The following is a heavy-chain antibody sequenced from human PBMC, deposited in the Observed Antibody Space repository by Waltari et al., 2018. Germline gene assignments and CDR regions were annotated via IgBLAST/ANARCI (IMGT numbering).Heavy chain of an antibody. D-gene: IGHD5-18*01. CDR2: IDYSGST. V-gene: IGHV4-59*01. CDR1: GGSISSYY. CDR3: ARTGRGYSYGLGY. J-gene: IGHJ4*02. Sequence: QVQLQESGPGLVKPSETLSLTCTVSGGSISSYYWSWIRQPPGKGLEWIGYIDYSGSTNYNPSLKSRVTISVDTSKNQFSLKLSSVTAADTAVYYCARTGRGYSYGLGYWGQGTLVTVSS.